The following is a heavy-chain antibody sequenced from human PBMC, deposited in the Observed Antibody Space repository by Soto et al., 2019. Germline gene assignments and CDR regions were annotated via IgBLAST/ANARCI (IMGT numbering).Heavy chain of an antibody. CDR2: INHSGST. CDR3: ARGEMGWFGEPPGESSLGMDV. Sequence: SETLSLTCAVYGGSFSGYYWSWIRQPPGKGLEWIGEINHSGSTNYNPSLKSRVTISVDTSKNQFSLKLSSVTAADTAVYYCARGEMGWFGEPPGESSLGMDVWGQGTTVTVSS. J-gene: IGHJ6*02. V-gene: IGHV4-34*01. D-gene: IGHD3-10*01. CDR1: GGSFSGYY.